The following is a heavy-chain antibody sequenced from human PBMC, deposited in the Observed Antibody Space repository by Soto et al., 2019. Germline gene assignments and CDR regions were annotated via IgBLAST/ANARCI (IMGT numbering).Heavy chain of an antibody. CDR2: IYYSGST. J-gene: IGHJ5*02. Sequence: SGTLSLTCTVSGGSISSYYWSWIRQPPGKGLEWIGYIYYSGSTNYNPSLKSRVTISVDTSKNQFSLKLSSVTAADTAVYYCARTPRYDFWSGFSMDYNWFDPWGQGTLVTVSS. CDR1: GGSISSYY. D-gene: IGHD3-3*01. V-gene: IGHV4-59*08. CDR3: ARTPRYDFWSGFSMDYNWFDP.